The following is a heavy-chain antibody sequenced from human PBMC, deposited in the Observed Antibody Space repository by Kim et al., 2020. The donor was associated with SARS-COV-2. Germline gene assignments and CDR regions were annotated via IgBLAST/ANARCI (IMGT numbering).Heavy chain of an antibody. J-gene: IGHJ3*02. CDR3: TRVKNGLAGAFDI. V-gene: IGHV3-74*01. D-gene: IGHD1-1*01. Sequence: YADPVKGLFTVSRDNAKNTLYLQMRSLRAEDTAMYVCTRVKNGLAGAFDIWGQGTMVTVSS.